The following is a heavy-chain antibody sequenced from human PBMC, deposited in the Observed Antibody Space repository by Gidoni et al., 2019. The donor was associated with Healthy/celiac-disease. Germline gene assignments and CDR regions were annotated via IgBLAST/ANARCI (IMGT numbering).Heavy chain of an antibody. J-gene: IGHJ4*02. CDR1: GFTFSSYA. V-gene: IGHV3-30-3*01. D-gene: IGHD6-19*01. Sequence: QVQLVESGGGVVQPGRSLRLSCAASGFTFSSYAMHWVRQAPGKGLEWVAVISYDGSNKYYADSVKGRFTISRDNSKNTLYLQMNSLRAEDTAVYYCARDPVSGYSSGWYFDYWGQGTLVTVSS. CDR3: ARDPVSGYSSGWYFDY. CDR2: ISYDGSNK.